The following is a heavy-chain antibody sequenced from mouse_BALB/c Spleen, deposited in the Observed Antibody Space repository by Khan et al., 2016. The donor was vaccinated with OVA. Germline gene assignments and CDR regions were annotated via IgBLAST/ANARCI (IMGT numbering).Heavy chain of an antibody. CDR2: ISSDSNTT. CDR3: ARDSDGYMGYFDY. V-gene: IGHV5-17*02. J-gene: IGHJ2*01. Sequence: EVELVESGGGLVQPGGSRKLSCAASGFTFSSFGMHWVRQAPEKGLEWVAYISSDSNTTYYAPTLKGRFTISRDNPKNTLFLQMTSLRSEDTAMYYCARDSDGYMGYFDYWGQGTTRTVSS. CDR1: GFTFSSFG. D-gene: IGHD1-2*01.